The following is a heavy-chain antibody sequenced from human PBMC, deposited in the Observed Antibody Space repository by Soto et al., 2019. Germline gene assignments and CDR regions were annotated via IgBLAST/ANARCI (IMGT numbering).Heavy chain of an antibody. CDR3: ARDGSGRTAFRVFLDY. CDR2: IRFDGTDE. D-gene: IGHD2-15*01. J-gene: IGHJ4*02. Sequence: QVLLVESGGGVAQPGRSLRLSCAASKSIFTGYGMHWVRQTPGKGLEWVAVIRFDGTDEHYADSVKGRFTISRDNSKNLLYLQMNSLRVEDTALYYCARDGSGRTAFRVFLDYWGQGTLVTVFS. V-gene: IGHV3-33*01. CDR1: KSIFTGYG.